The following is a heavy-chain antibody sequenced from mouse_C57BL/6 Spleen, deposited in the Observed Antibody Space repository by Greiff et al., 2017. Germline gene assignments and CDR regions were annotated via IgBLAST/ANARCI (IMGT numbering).Heavy chain of an antibody. V-gene: IGHV5-17*01. CDR3: AKPAPPIVTTAWFAY. Sequence: EVQLVESGGGLVKPGGSLKLSCAASGFTFSDYGMHWVRQAPEKGLEWVAYISSGSSTIYYADTVKGRFTISRDNAKNTLFLQMTSLRSEDTAMYYCAKPAPPIVTTAWFAYWGQGTLVTVSA. CDR2: ISSGSSTI. CDR1: GFTFSDYG. D-gene: IGHD2-5*01. J-gene: IGHJ3*01.